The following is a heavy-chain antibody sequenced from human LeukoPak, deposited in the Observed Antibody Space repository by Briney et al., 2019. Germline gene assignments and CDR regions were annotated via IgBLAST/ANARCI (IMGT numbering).Heavy chain of an antibody. CDR2: VYYTGST. J-gene: IGHJ6*02. CDR3: AVPGPYYSNYGMDV. V-gene: IGHV4-39*01. CDR1: GGSISSSNYY. Sequence: SETLSLTCTASGGSISSSNYYWGWIRQPPGKGLEWIGNVYYTGSTYYNTSLKSRVTISVDTSKNQFSLKLSSVTAADTAVYYCAVPGPYYSNYGMDVWGQGTTVTVSS.